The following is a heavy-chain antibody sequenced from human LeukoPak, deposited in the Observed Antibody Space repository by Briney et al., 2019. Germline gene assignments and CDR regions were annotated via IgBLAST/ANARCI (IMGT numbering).Heavy chain of an antibody. Sequence: SETLSLTCTVSGGSISSGAYCWSWIRQHPGKGLEWIGYIYYSGSTYYNPSLKSRVTISVDTSKNQFSLKLSSVTAADTAVYYCARGVAAAGTADYWGQGTLVTVSS. D-gene: IGHD6-13*01. J-gene: IGHJ4*02. V-gene: IGHV4-31*03. CDR3: ARGVAAAGTADY. CDR2: IYYSGST. CDR1: GGSISSGAYC.